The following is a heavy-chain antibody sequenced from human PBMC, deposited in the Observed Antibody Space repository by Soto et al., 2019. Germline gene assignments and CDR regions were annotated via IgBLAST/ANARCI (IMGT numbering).Heavy chain of an antibody. CDR2: IKQDGSEK. J-gene: IGHJ4*02. CDR3: ARDSLHSGWSPLEHY. Sequence: GGSLRLSCAASGFTFSSYWMSWVRQAPGKGLEWVANIKQDGSEKYYVDSVKGRFTISRDNAKNSLYLQMNSLRAEDTAVYYCARDSLHSGWSPLEHYWGQGTLVTVSS. D-gene: IGHD6-19*01. V-gene: IGHV3-7*03. CDR1: GFTFSSYW.